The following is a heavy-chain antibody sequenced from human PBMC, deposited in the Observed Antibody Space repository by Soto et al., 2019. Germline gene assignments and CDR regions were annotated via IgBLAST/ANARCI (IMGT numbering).Heavy chain of an antibody. CDR3: ARDRNGPAADYDYGMDV. CDR1: GYTFTGYY. Sequence: ASVKVSCKASGYTFTGYYMHWVRQAPGQGLEWIGWINPNSGGTNYAQKFQGWVTMTRDTSISTAYMELSRLRSDDTVVYYCARDRNGPAADYDYGMDVWGQGTTVTVSS. CDR2: INPNSGGT. J-gene: IGHJ6*02. V-gene: IGHV1-2*04.